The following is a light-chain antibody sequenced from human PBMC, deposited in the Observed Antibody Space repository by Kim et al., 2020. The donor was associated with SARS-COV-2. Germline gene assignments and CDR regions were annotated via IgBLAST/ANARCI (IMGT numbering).Light chain of an antibody. CDR1: RNVNSY. V-gene: IGKV1-39*01. CDR3: QQNDNTPLT. J-gene: IGKJ4*01. CDR2: AAS. Sequence: DTQLTQSPSSLSASVGDRVTITCRASRNVNSYLNWYQQKAGTAPKHLIYAASSLQSGVPSRFSGSGSGTAFTLTISSLQAEDSATYYCQQNDNTPLTFGGGTKVDIK.